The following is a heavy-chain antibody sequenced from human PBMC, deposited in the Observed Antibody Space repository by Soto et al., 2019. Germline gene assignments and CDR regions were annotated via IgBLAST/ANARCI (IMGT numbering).Heavy chain of an antibody. CDR2: IIPIFGTA. CDR1: GGTFSSYA. J-gene: IGHJ5*02. D-gene: IGHD6-19*01. Sequence: QVQLVQSGSEVKKPGSSVKVSCKASGGTFSSYAISWVRQAPGQGLEWRGGIIPIFGTANYAQKFQGRVTITADESTSTAYMELSSLRSEDTAVYYCARVGIAVAGTGWFDPWVQGTLVTVSS. CDR3: ARVGIAVAGTGWFDP. V-gene: IGHV1-69*01.